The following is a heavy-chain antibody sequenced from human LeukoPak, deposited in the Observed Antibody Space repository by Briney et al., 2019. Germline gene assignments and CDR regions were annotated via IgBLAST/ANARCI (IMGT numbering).Heavy chain of an antibody. D-gene: IGHD3-10*01. CDR2: TYYRSKWYN. Sequence: SQTLSLTCAISGDSVSSNSAAWNWIRQSPSRGLEWLGRTYYRSKWYNDYAVCVKSRITINPDTSKNQFSLQLNSVTPEDTAVYYCAREYEVRGVIIPSNWFDPWGQGTLVTVSS. J-gene: IGHJ5*02. CDR3: AREYEVRGVIIPSNWFDP. V-gene: IGHV6-1*01. CDR1: GDSVSSNSAA.